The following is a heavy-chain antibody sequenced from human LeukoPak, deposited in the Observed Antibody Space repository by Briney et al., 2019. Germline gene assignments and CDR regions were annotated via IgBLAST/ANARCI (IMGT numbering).Heavy chain of an antibody. J-gene: IGHJ4*02. Sequence: SQTLSLTCAVSGGSISSGGYSWSWIRQPPGKGLEWIGYIYHSGSTYYNPSLKSRVTISVDRSKNQFSLKLSSVTAADTAVYYCAKVYSSGWNYFDYWGQGTLVTVSS. CDR2: IYHSGST. V-gene: IGHV4-30-2*01. D-gene: IGHD6-19*01. CDR1: GGSISSGGYS. CDR3: AKVYSSGWNYFDY.